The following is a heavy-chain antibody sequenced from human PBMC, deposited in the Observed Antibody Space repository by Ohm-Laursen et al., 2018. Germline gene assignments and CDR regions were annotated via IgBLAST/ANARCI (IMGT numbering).Heavy chain of an antibody. J-gene: IGHJ6*02. CDR2: VYYNGYT. CDR1: GGSISSYY. V-gene: IGHV4-59*12. D-gene: IGHD7-27*01. CDR3: ARDLGFEAPMDV. Sequence: SETLSLTCTVSGGSISSYYWSWIRQPPGKGLEWIGYVYYNGYTNYNPSLKSRVTISVDTPKNQFSLRLSSVTAADTAVYYCARDLGFEAPMDVWGQGTTVTVSS.